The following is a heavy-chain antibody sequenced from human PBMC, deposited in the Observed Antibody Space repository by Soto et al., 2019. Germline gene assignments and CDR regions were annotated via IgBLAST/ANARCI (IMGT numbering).Heavy chain of an antibody. CDR2: IERDDDDK. CDR1: GFSLTSPGMC. V-gene: IGHV2-70*13. CDR3: ARSISGPLRCNGMDV. J-gene: IGHJ6*04. Sequence: SVHTLENHPETLTLTCTFSGFSLTSPGMCVSWIRQPPGKALEWLALIERDDDDKYYSTSLKTRLTISKDTRKNQVVLTMANIDPADXGTYYGARSISGPLRCNGMDVLDKRHMVTVCS. D-gene: IGHD1-20*01.